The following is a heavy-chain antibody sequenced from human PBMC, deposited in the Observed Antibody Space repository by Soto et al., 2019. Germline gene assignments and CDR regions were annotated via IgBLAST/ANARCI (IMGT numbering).Heavy chain of an antibody. Sequence: GESLKISCAASGFTFSDYYMSWIRQAPGKGLEWASYISSSGSTIYYADSVKGRFTISRDNAKNSLYLQMNSLRAEDTAVYYCARGYCISTSCYRGYNWFDPWGQGTLVTVSS. V-gene: IGHV3-11*01. CDR3: ARGYCISTSCYRGYNWFDP. J-gene: IGHJ5*02. CDR2: ISSSGSTI. D-gene: IGHD2-2*01. CDR1: GFTFSDYY.